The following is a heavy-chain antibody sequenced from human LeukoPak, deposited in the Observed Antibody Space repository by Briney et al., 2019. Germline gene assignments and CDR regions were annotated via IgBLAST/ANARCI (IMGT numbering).Heavy chain of an antibody. D-gene: IGHD5-12*01. CDR2: SIPIFGTA. Sequence: SVKVSCKASGYTFSSYAISWVRQAPGQGLEWMGGSIPIFGTANYAQKFQGRVTITADKSTSTAYMELSSLRSEDTAVYYCAGGKRGYSGYGDYYYMDVWGKGTTVTVSS. J-gene: IGHJ6*03. V-gene: IGHV1-69*06. CDR3: AGGKRGYSGYGDYYYMDV. CDR1: GYTFSSYA.